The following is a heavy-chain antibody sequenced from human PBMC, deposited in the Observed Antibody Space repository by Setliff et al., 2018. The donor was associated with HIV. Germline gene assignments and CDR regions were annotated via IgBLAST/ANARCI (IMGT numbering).Heavy chain of an antibody. CDR2: IWYDGSNK. D-gene: IGHD2-2*01. V-gene: IGHV3-33*01. J-gene: IGHJ6*03. Sequence: PGGSLRLSCAASGFTFSNYGIHWVRQAPGKGLEWVAVIWYDGSNKFYADSVKGRFASSRDNSKKTLYLQMNSLRAEDTAVYYCARDRGRYQLPYYYYYMDVWGRGTTVTVSS. CDR1: GFTFSNYG. CDR3: ARDRGRYQLPYYYYYMDV.